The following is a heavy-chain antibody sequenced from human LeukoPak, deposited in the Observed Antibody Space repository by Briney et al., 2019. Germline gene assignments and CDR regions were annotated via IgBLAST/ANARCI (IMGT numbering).Heavy chain of an antibody. V-gene: IGHV3-30-3*01. Sequence: GGSLRLSCAASGFTFSSYAMHWVRQAPGKGLEWVAVISYDGSNKYYADSVKGRFTISRDNSKNTLYLQMNSLRAEDTAVYYCASSEVGATTRGYFRHWGQGTLVTVSS. D-gene: IGHD1-26*01. CDR3: ASSEVGATTRGYFRH. CDR2: ISYDGSNK. CDR1: GFTFSSYA. J-gene: IGHJ1*01.